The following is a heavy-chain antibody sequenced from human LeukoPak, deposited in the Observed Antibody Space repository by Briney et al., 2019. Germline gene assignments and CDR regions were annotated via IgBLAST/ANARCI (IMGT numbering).Heavy chain of an antibody. V-gene: IGHV3-30*02. CDR1: GFTFSTYD. J-gene: IGHJ4*02. CDR2: IRYDASNK. CDR3: AGDFDY. Sequence: GGSLRLSCAASGFTFSTYDMHWVRQAPGKGLEWVAFIRYDASNKYYGVSVKGRFTISRDNSENTLYLQMNSLGVEDTAVYYCAGDFDYWGQGTLVTVSS.